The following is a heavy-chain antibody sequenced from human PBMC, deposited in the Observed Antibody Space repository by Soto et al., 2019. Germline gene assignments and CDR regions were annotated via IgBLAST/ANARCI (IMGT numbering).Heavy chain of an antibody. CDR3: ASAKGDGSGSYYGY. J-gene: IGHJ4*02. D-gene: IGHD3-10*01. CDR1: GYTFTSYG. V-gene: IGHV1-18*01. Sequence: QVQLVQSGAEVKKPGASVKVSCKASGYTFTSYGISWVRQAPGQGLEWMGWISAYNGNTNYAQKLQGRVTMTTDTSTSTAYMERRSLRSDDTAVYSWASAKGDGSGSYYGYWGQGTLVTVSS. CDR2: ISAYNGNT.